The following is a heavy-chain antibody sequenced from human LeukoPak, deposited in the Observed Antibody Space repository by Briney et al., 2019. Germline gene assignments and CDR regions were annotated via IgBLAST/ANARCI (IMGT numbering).Heavy chain of an antibody. V-gene: IGHV3-72*01. D-gene: IGHD2-8*02. CDR1: AFTFSSYW. Sequence: GGSLRLSCAASAFTFSSYWMHWVRQAPGKELEWVARTRDKGHSDTTEYAASVKGRFTISRDDSRNSLYLQMNSLKPEDTAVYYCARVPTGKFYFDYWGQGTLVAVPS. CDR2: TRDKGHSDTT. CDR3: ARVPTGKFYFDY. J-gene: IGHJ4*02.